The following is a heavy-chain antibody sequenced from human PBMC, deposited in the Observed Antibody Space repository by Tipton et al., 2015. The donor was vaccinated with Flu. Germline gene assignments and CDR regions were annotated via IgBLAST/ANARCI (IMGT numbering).Heavy chain of an antibody. J-gene: IGHJ4*02. CDR3: ARHTGDSVRGVIDY. CDR2: IHRSGNG. D-gene: IGHD3-10*02. Sequence: LRLSCDVSGDSISSDYYWGWIRQAPGKGLEWIGNIHRSGNGYYNPSLKSRVTISIDTSKNQFSLRLSSVTAADTAVYYCARHTGDSVRGVIDYWGQGTLVTVSS. CDR1: GDSISSDYY. V-gene: IGHV4-38-2*01.